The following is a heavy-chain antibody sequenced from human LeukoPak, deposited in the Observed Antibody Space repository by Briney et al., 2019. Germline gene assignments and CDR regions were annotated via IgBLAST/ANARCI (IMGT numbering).Heavy chain of an antibody. V-gene: IGHV4-39*07. CDR1: GDSISSNSYS. J-gene: IGHJ4*02. CDR3: AREVPIYGISDY. D-gene: IGHD3-3*01. Sequence: KASETLSLTCTVSGDSISSNSYSWGWIRQPPEKGLEWLGHISYTGETYYSPSLKIRVTLSVDTSKDEFSLNLISVTAADTAVYYCAREVPIYGISDYWGQGTLVTVSS. CDR2: ISYTGET.